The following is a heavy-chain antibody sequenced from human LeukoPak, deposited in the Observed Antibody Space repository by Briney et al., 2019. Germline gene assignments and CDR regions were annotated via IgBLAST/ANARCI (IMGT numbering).Heavy chain of an antibody. Sequence: EASVKVSCKASGFTFTSSAMQWVRQARGQRLEWIGWTVVGSGNTNYAQKFQERLTITRDMSTSTAYMELSSLRSEDTAVYYCAADGSYRSGWYNFDYWGQGTLVTVSS. CDR2: TVVGSGNT. D-gene: IGHD6-19*01. J-gene: IGHJ4*02. V-gene: IGHV1-58*02. CDR3: AADGSYRSGWYNFDY. CDR1: GFTFTSSA.